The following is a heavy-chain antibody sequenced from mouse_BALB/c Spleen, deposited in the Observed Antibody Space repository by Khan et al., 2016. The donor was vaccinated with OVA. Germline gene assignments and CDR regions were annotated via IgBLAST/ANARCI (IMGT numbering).Heavy chain of an antibody. Sequence: EVMLVESGGDLVKPGGSLKLSCAASGFTFSTYGMSWVRQTPDKRLEWVATISTGGHYTYYPDSVKGRFTISRDNAKNTLYLQMTSLWSEDTASFYCARLAYYYDSEGFAYWGQGTLVTVSA. CDR3: ARLAYYYDSEGFAY. J-gene: IGHJ3*01. D-gene: IGHD1-1*01. CDR1: GFTFSTYG. CDR2: ISTGGHYT. V-gene: IGHV5-6*01.